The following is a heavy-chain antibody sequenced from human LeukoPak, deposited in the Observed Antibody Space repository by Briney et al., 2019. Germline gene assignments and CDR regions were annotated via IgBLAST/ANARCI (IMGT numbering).Heavy chain of an antibody. CDR2: IIPILGIA. J-gene: IGHJ1*01. CDR1: GGTFSSYA. CDR3: ARVATYYYDSSGSEYFQH. V-gene: IGHV1-69*04. Sequence: SVKVSCKASGGTFSSYAISWVRQAPGQGLEWMGRIIPILGIANYAQKFQGRVTITADKSTSTAYMELSSLRSEDTAVYYCARVATYYYDSSGSEYFQHWGQGTLVTVSS. D-gene: IGHD3-22*01.